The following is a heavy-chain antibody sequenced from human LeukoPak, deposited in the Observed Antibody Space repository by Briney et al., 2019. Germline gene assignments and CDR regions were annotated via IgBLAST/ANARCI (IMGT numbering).Heavy chain of an antibody. CDR3: ARCYASGSYGIDY. CDR1: GFTFGSYS. Sequence: PGGSLRHSCAASGFTFGSYSMNWVRQVPGRGLQWVSSISSTSSYIYYADSVKGRFTVSRDNAKNSLSLQMNSLGAEDTAVYYCARCYASGSYGIDYWGQGTLVTVSS. D-gene: IGHD3-10*01. CDR2: ISSTSSYI. J-gene: IGHJ4*02. V-gene: IGHV3-21*01.